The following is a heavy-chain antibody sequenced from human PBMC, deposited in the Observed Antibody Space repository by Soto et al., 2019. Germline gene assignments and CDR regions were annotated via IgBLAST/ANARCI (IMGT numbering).Heavy chain of an antibody. CDR1: GFTFDDYT. D-gene: IGHD6-13*01. CDR2: ISWDGGST. CDR3: AAAYYYGMDV. Sequence: GGSLRLSCAASGFTFDDYTMHWVRQAPGKGLEWVSLISWDGGSTYYADSVKGRFTISRDNSKNSLYLQMNSLRTEDTALYYCAAAYYYGMDVWGQGTTVTVSS. J-gene: IGHJ6*02. V-gene: IGHV3-43*01.